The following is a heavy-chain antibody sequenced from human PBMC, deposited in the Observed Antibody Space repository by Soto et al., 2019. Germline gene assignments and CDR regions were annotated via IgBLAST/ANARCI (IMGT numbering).Heavy chain of an antibody. D-gene: IGHD2-8*01. CDR2: INHSGST. Sequence: QVQLQQWGAGLLKPSETLSLTCAVYGGSFSGYYWSWIRQPPGKGLEWIGEINHSGSTNYNPSLNSRVTISVDTSKNQFSLKLSSVTAADTAVYYCARIGVLMVYAKKKNWFDPWGQGTLVTVSS. V-gene: IGHV4-34*01. CDR3: ARIGVLMVYAKKKNWFDP. J-gene: IGHJ5*02. CDR1: GGSFSGYY.